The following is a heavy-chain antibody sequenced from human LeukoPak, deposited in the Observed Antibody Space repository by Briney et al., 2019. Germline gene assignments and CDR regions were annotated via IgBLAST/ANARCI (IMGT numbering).Heavy chain of an antibody. CDR2: ISYDGSNK. V-gene: IGHV3-30-3*01. CDR3: AKDGDLYGHADY. J-gene: IGHJ4*02. D-gene: IGHD4-17*01. CDR1: GFTFSSYA. Sequence: GGSLRLSCAASGFTFSSYAMHWVRQAPGKGLEWVASISYDGSNKYYADSLKGRFTISRDNSKKTLYLQMNSLRAEDSAVYYCAKDGDLYGHADYWGQGTLVTVSS.